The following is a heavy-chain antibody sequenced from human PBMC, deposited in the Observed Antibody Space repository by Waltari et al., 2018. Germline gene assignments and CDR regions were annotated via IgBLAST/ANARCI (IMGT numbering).Heavy chain of an antibody. CDR1: GGSISSYY. V-gene: IGHV4-59*01. CDR3: ARGGTVTTYYYYYMDV. Sequence: QVQLQESGPGLVKPSETLSLTCTVSGGSISSYYWSWIRQPPGKGLEWIGYIYYSGSTNYNPSLKSRVTISVDTSKNQFSRKLSSVTAADTAVYYCARGGTVTTYYYYYMDVWGKGTTVTVSS. J-gene: IGHJ6*03. D-gene: IGHD4-4*01. CDR2: IYYSGST.